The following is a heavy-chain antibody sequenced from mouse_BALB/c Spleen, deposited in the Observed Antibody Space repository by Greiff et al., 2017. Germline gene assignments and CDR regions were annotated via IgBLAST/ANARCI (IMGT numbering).Heavy chain of an antibody. V-gene: IGHV1-69*02. CDR3: ARDYGYEYFDY. CDR1: GYTFTSYW. J-gene: IGHJ2*01. CDR2: IDPSDSYT. Sequence: VQLQQPGAELVKPGASVKLSCKASGYTFTSYWMHWVKQRPGQGLEWIGEIDPSDSYTNYNQKFKGKATLTVDKSSSTAYMQLSSLTSEDSAVYYCARDYGYEYFDYWGQGTTLTVSS. D-gene: IGHD1-2*01.